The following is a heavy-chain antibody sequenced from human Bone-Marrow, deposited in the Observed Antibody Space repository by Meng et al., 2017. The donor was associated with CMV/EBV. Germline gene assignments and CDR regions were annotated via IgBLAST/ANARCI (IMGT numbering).Heavy chain of an antibody. CDR3: ALGGRAIGGLAWFDP. Sequence: GDTFTGYYIHWVRPAPGQGLEWMGWINPNGGATNYLQKFQGRVTMTRDTSVNTVYMELRRLASDDTAVYYCALGGRAIGGLAWFDPWGQGTLVTVSS. CDR2: INPNGGAT. CDR1: GDTFTGYY. V-gene: IGHV1-2*02. J-gene: IGHJ5*02. D-gene: IGHD7-27*01.